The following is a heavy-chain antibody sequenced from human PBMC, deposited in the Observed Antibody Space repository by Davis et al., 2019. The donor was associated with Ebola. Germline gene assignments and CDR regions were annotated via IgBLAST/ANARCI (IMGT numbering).Heavy chain of an antibody. Sequence: GESLKISCAASGFTFSSYWMSWVRQAPGKGLEWVSDIRGSDGTTYYAESVQGRFTISGDNSQNTVYLQMNSLRAEDTAVYYCARAGYYYDSSGYYGVSGFDYWGQGTLVTVSS. CDR1: GFTFSSYW. CDR3: ARAGYYYDSSGYYGVSGFDY. V-gene: IGHV3-23*01. CDR2: IRGSDGTT. D-gene: IGHD3-22*01. J-gene: IGHJ4*02.